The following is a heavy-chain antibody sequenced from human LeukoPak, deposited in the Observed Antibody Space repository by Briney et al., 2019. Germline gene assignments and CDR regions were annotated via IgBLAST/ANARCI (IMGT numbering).Heavy chain of an antibody. D-gene: IGHD5-18*01. J-gene: IGHJ6*03. CDR3: ARTPMGGRFYMDV. Sequence: ASVKVSCKASGYTFTGYYMHWVRQAPGQGLEWMGWINPNSGGTNYAQKFQGRVTMTWDTSISTAYMALNSLTSDDTAVYFCARTPMGGRFYMDVWGKGTAVIVSS. CDR2: INPNSGGT. CDR1: GYTFTGYY. V-gene: IGHV1-2*02.